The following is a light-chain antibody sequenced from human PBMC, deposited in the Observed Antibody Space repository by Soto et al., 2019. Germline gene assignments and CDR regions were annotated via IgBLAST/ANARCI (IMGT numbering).Light chain of an antibody. Sequence: EIVLTQFPDTLSLSPGERATLSCRASQSVSSSSLAWYHQRRGQAPRLLIHGASSRATGIPDRFSGSGSGTDFTLTISRLEPEDFAVYYCQQYGSSPRTFGQGTKVEVK. CDR1: QSVSSSS. V-gene: IGKV3-20*01. CDR3: QQYGSSPRT. J-gene: IGKJ1*01. CDR2: GAS.